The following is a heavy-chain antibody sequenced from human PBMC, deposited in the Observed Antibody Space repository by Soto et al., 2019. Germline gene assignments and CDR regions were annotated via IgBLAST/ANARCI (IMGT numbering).Heavy chain of an antibody. Sequence: ASVKVSCKASGGTFSSYAISWVRQAPGQGLEWMGGIIPIFGTANYAQKFQGRVTITADESTSTAYMELSSLRSEDTAVYYCARDWEENYYGSGSYHKIRDYYGMDVWGKGTTVTVSS. CDR2: IIPIFGTA. CDR1: GGTFSSYA. CDR3: ARDWEENYYGSGSYHKIRDYYGMDV. D-gene: IGHD3-10*01. V-gene: IGHV1-69*13. J-gene: IGHJ6*04.